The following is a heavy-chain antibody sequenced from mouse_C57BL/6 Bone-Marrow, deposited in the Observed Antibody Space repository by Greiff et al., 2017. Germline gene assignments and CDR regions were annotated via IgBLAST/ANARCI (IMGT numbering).Heavy chain of an antibody. CDR1: GYTFTDYY. V-gene: IGHV1-26*01. CDR3: ARQGTVVFDY. Sequence: EVQLQQSGPELVKPGASVKISCKASGYTFTDYYMNWVKQSHGKSLEWIGDINPNNGGTSYNQKFKGKATLTVDKSSSTAYMELRSLTSEDSAVYYCARQGTVVFDYWGQGTTLTVSS. CDR2: INPNNGGT. D-gene: IGHD1-1*01. J-gene: IGHJ2*01.